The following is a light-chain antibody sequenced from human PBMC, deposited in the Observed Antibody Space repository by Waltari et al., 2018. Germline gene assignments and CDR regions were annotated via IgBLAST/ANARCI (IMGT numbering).Light chain of an antibody. CDR2: EDN. V-gene: IGLV6-57*03. Sequence: NFMLTQPHSVSESPGKTVTISCTRSSGSIAGYYVRWYQQRPGSAPTTVIYEDNERPSGVPDRFSGSIDRSSNSASLTISGLKTEDEADYHCQSYDSSGQVVFGGGTRLTVL. CDR3: QSYDSSGQVV. J-gene: IGLJ2*01. CDR1: SGSIAGYY.